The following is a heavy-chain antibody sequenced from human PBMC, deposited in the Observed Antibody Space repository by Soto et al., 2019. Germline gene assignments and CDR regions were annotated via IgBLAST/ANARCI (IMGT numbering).Heavy chain of an antibody. J-gene: IGHJ4*02. Sequence: QVQLVQSGAEVKKPGASVRLSCKVSGKSFDNFAVHWVRQTPGQRPEWMGRINVGDDKTKYSEKFQGRGIVSSDTSATTAYMELRALSSEDTAVYYCARAKYDYIWGSYHPFDQWAQGAQVTVAS. CDR2: INVGDDKT. D-gene: IGHD3-16*02. CDR1: GKSFDNFA. CDR3: ARAKYDYIWGSYHPFDQ. V-gene: IGHV1-3*01.